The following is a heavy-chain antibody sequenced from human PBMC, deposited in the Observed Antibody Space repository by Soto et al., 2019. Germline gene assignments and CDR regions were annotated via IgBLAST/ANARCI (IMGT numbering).Heavy chain of an antibody. Sequence: SETLSLTCTVSGGSINNYYWSWIRQPPGEGLEWIGYIYYKGDTNYNPSLKSRVTISVDTSKNQFSLKLNSVTVADTAVYFCARDWRGAEGFDPWGQGTLVTVSS. CDR1: GGSINNYY. D-gene: IGHD3-3*01. CDR2: IYYKGDT. CDR3: ARDWRGAEGFDP. V-gene: IGHV4-59*01. J-gene: IGHJ5*02.